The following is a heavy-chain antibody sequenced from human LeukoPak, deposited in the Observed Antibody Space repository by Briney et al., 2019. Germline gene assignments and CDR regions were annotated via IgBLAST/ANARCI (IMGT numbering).Heavy chain of an antibody. CDR2: INSDGSST. V-gene: IGHV3-74*01. D-gene: IGHD6-13*01. J-gene: IGHJ6*02. Sequence: PGGSLRLSCAASGFTFSSYWMHWVRQAPGKGLVWVSRINSDGSSTSYADSVKGRFTISRDNAKNTLYLQMTSLRAEDTAVYYCARVRIAAAGTWRSGMDVWGQGTTVTVSS. CDR3: ARVRIAAAGTWRSGMDV. CDR1: GFTFSSYW.